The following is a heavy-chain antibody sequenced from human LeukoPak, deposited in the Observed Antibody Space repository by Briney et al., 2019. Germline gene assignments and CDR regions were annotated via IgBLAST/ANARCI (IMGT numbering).Heavy chain of an antibody. D-gene: IGHD2-2*01. CDR3: ASVRPGSTTNGNYGMDV. CDR2: INSVGSST. CDR1: GFTFSSYW. Sequence: GGSLRLSCAASGFTFSSYWMHWVRQAPGKGLVWVSRINSVGSSTSYADSVKGRFTVSRDNAKNTLYLQMNSLRAEDTAVYYCASVRPGSTTNGNYGMDVWGQGTTVTVSS. J-gene: IGHJ6*02. V-gene: IGHV3-74*01.